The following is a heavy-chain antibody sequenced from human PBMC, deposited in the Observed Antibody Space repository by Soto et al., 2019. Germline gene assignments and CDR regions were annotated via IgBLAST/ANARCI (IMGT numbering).Heavy chain of an antibody. D-gene: IGHD6-13*01. V-gene: IGHV3-15*01. CDR1: GFTFSNAW. Sequence: GGSLRLSCAASGFTFSNAWMSWVRQAPGKGLEWVGRIKSKTDGGTTDYAAPVKGRFTISRDDSKNTLYLQMNSLKTEDTAVYYCPTDQQQHPTVGWFDPWGQGTLVTVSS. CDR3: PTDQQQHPTVGWFDP. CDR2: IKSKTDGGTT. J-gene: IGHJ5*02.